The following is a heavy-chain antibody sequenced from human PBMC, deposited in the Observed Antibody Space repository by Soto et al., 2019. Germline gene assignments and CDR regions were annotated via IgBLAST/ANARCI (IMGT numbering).Heavy chain of an antibody. CDR2: ISAYNGNT. CDR1: GYTFTSYG. D-gene: IGHD3-10*01. J-gene: IGHJ6*02. CDR3: ARVPELTMVRGVTLSYSYYYYGMDV. V-gene: IGHV1-18*04. Sequence: QVQLVQSGAEVKKPGASVKVSCKASGYTFTSYGISWVRQAPGQGLEWMGWISAYNGNTNYAQKLQGRVTMTTDTSTSTAYMELRSLRSDDTAVYYCARVPELTMVRGVTLSYSYYYYGMDVWGQGTTVTVSS.